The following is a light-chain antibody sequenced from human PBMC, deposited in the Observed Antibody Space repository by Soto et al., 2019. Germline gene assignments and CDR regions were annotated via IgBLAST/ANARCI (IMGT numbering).Light chain of an antibody. J-gene: IGKJ5*01. V-gene: IGKV3-20*01. CDR2: GAS. Sequence: ETVLTQSPATLSLSPGEGATLSCRASQSVSSSYLAWYQQKPGQAPRLLIYGASSRATGIPDRFSGSGSGTDFTLTISRLEPEDFAVYYCQQYGSSPQVTFGQGTRLEIK. CDR3: QQYGSSPQVT. CDR1: QSVSSSY.